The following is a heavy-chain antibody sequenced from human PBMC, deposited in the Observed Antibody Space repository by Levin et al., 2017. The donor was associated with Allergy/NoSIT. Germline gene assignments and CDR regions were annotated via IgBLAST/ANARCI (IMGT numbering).Heavy chain of an antibody. CDR2: ISWNSGSI. CDR3: AKAPIAAAALGDYFDY. CDR1: GFTFDDYA. D-gene: IGHD6-13*01. J-gene: IGHJ4*02. V-gene: IGHV3-9*01. Sequence: GGSLRLSCAASGFTFDDYAMHWVRQAPGKGLEWVSGISWNSGSIGYADSVKGRFTISRDNAKNSLYLQMNSLRAEDTALYYCAKAPIAAAALGDYFDYWGQGTLVTVSS.